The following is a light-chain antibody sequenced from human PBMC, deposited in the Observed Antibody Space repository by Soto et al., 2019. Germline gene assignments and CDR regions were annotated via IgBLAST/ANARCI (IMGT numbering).Light chain of an antibody. Sequence: EIVLTQSPGTLSLSPGERATLSCRASQSVSSSYLAWYQQKPGQAPRLHIYGASSRATGIPDRFSGSGSGTDFTLTISRLEPEDFAVYYCQQYDSSLYTFGHGTKLEIK. J-gene: IGKJ2*01. CDR2: GAS. V-gene: IGKV3-20*01. CDR1: QSVSSSY. CDR3: QQYDSSLYT.